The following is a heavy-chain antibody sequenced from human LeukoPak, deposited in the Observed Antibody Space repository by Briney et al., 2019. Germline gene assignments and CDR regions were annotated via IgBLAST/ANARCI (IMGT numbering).Heavy chain of an antibody. V-gene: IGHV1-24*01. CDR3: ARAARGYRQIFDY. CDR1: GYTLTELS. Sequence: ASVKVSCKVSGYTLTELSMHWVRQAPGKGLEWMGGFDPEDGETIYAQKFQGRVTMTEDTSTDTAYMELRSLRSDDTAVYYCARAARGYRQIFDYWGQGTLVTVSS. CDR2: FDPEDGET. J-gene: IGHJ4*02. D-gene: IGHD5-12*01.